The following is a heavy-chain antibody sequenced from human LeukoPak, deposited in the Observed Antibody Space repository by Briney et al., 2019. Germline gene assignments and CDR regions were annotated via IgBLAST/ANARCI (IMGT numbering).Heavy chain of an antibody. Sequence: GDSVKVSFKASGYTFSGTGWYLYWPRQAPGQGLECMGWIYPNNGATAYAPKFQGRVAMNRDTSITTAYMELSRLRPDDTAVYYCARDGPAQMVDFDYWGQGTLVTVSS. J-gene: IGHJ4*02. CDR1: GYTFSGTGWY. V-gene: IGHV1-2*02. CDR3: ARDGPAQMVDFDY. D-gene: IGHD3-10*01. CDR2: IYPNNGAT.